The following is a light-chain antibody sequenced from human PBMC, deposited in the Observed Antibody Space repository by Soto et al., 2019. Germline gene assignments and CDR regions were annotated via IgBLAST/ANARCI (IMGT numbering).Light chain of an antibody. CDR2: EVT. V-gene: IGLV2-8*01. CDR3: SSYAGTNHVI. CDR1: ISDVGGYNH. Sequence: QSALTQPPSASGSPGQSVTISCAGSISDVGGYNHVSWYQQHPGKAPKLLIYEVTKRPSGVPARFSGSKSGNTASLTVSGLQGDAEADYYCSSYAGTNHVIFGGGTKLTVL. J-gene: IGLJ2*01.